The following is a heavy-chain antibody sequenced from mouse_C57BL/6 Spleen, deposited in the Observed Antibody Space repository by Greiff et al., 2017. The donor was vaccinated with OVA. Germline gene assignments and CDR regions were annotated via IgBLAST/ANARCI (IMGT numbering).Heavy chain of an antibody. V-gene: IGHV1-47*01. CDR1: GYTFTTYP. CDR2: FHPYNDDP. J-gene: IGHJ3*01. D-gene: IGHD1-1*01. CDR3: AREDYGSGFAY. Sequence: VKLMESGAELVKPGASVKMSCKASGYTFTTYPIEWMKPNHGTSLEWIGNFHPYNDDPKYNEKFKGTATLTVEKSSSTVYVELSRVTSDDSAFYYCAREDYGSGFAYWGQGTLVTVSA.